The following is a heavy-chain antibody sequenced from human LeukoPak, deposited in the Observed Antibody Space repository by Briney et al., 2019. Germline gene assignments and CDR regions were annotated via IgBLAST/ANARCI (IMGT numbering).Heavy chain of an antibody. CDR1: GCTFSSYS. V-gene: IGHV3-21*01. D-gene: IGHD4-11*01. J-gene: IGHJ6*04. CDR2: ISSSSSYI. CDR3: ARSNEYYYYGMDV. Sequence: GGALRLSCAASGCTFSSYSMNWVRQAPGKGLEGVSAISSSSSYIDYADSVKGRFTIYRDNAKNSLYLQMNSLRAEDTAVYYCARSNEYYYYGMDVWGKGTTVTVSS.